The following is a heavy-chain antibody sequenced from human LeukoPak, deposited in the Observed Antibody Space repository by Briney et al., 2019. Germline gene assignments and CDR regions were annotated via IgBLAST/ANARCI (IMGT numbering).Heavy chain of an antibody. CDR1: GGSISSGGYS. CDR3: ARGGYSYGFDY. CDR2: IYHSGST. V-gene: IGHV4-30-2*01. Sequence: SETLSLTCAVSGGSISSGGYSWSWIRQPPGTGLEWIGYIYHSGSTYYNPSLKSRVTISVDRSKNQFSLKLSSVTAADTAVYYCARGGYSYGFDYWGQGTLVTVSS. D-gene: IGHD5-18*01. J-gene: IGHJ4*02.